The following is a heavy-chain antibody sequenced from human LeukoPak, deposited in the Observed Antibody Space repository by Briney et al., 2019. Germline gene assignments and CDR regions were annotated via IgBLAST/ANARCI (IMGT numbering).Heavy chain of an antibody. CDR3: ARVRDAPYYYDSSGYYLGYYFDY. Sequence: SVKVSCKASGLTFSSYAISWVRQARGQGLEWMGGSIPILGTVNYAKKCPGRVTITTDESTSTAYMELSSLRSEDTAVYYCARVRDAPYYYDSSGYYLGYYFDYWGQGTLVTVSS. D-gene: IGHD3-22*01. V-gene: IGHV1-69*05. CDR1: GLTFSSYA. CDR2: SIPILGTV. J-gene: IGHJ4*02.